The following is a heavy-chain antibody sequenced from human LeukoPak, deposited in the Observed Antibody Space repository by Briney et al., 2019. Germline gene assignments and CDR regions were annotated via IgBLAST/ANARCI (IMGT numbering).Heavy chain of an antibody. D-gene: IGHD6-6*01. CDR3: EKRGSSSSYFDY. V-gene: IGHV5-51*01. J-gene: IGHJ4*02. CDR1: EYSFTNYW. Sequence: GESLKISCKGSEYSFTNYWIGWVRQMPGKGLEWMGIIYPGDSDTRYSPSFQGQVTISADKSISTAYVQWSSLKASDTAMYYCEKRGSSSSYFDYWGQGTLVTVSS. CDR2: IYPGDSDT.